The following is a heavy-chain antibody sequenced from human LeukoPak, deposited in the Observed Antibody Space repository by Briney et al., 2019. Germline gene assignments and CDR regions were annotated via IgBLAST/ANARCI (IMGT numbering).Heavy chain of an antibody. CDR3: AKDRSSSWAFDY. J-gene: IGHJ4*02. D-gene: IGHD6-13*01. Sequence: GSLRLSCAASGFTFSSNGMHWVRQAPGKGLEWVAVISYDGSKKYYADSVKGRFTVSRDDSKNTLYLQMNNLRAEDAAVYYCAKDRSSSWAFDYWGQGTLVTVSS. CDR2: ISYDGSKK. CDR1: GFTFSSNG. V-gene: IGHV3-30*18.